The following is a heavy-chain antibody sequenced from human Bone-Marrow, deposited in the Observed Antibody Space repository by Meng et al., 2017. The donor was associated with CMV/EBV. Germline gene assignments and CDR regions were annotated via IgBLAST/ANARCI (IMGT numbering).Heavy chain of an antibody. Sequence: GGSLRLSCAASGFTFSSYEMNWVRQAPGKGLEWVSSISSSSSYIYYADSVKGRFTISRDNAKNSLYLQMNSLRAEDTAVYYCARDLRVYYYYYGMDVWGQGTTVTVSS. V-gene: IGHV3-21*01. CDR1: GFTFSSYE. D-gene: IGHD3-10*01. CDR2: ISSSSSYI. CDR3: ARDLRVYYYYYGMDV. J-gene: IGHJ6*02.